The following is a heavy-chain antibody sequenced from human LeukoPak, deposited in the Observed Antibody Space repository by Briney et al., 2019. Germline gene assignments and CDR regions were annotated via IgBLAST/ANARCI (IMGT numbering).Heavy chain of an antibody. V-gene: IGHV3-21*06. CDR3: ANRLAAAGTRSYYYYYYGMDV. J-gene: IGHJ6*04. D-gene: IGHD6-13*01. CDR1: GFTFSSYN. Sequence: GGSPRLSCAASGFTFSSYNMIWVRQAPGKGLEWVSSISSSATYIYYTDSLKGRFTISRDNAKNSLYLQMNSLRAEDTAVYYCANRLAAAGTRSYYYYYYGMDVWGKGTTVTVSS. CDR2: ISSSATYI.